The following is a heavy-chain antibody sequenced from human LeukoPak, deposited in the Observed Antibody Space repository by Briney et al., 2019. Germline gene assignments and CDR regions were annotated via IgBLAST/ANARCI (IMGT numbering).Heavy chain of an antibody. Sequence: SETLSLTCTVSGGSINSGSYYWSWIRQPAGKGLEWIGRIYTSGSTCYNPSLKSRVTISVDTSKNQFSLKLSSVTAADTAVYYCASLWTTVSVESHWGQGTLVTVSS. J-gene: IGHJ4*02. CDR1: GGSINSGSYY. D-gene: IGHD4-17*01. CDR2: IYTSGST. V-gene: IGHV4-61*02. CDR3: ASLWTTVSVESH.